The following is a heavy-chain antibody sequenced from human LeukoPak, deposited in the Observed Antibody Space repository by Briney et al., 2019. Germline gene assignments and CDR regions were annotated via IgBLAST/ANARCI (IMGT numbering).Heavy chain of an antibody. J-gene: IGHJ4*02. Sequence: PSQTLSLTCTVSGGSISSGSYYWSWIRQPAGKGLEWIGRIYTSGSTNYNPSLKSRVTISVDTSKNQFSLKLSSVTAADTAVYYCARGNYYDSSGYYLPTPDYWGQGTLSPSPQ. V-gene: IGHV4-61*02. CDR1: GGSISSGSYY. CDR2: IYTSGST. CDR3: ARGNYYDSSGYYLPTPDY. D-gene: IGHD3-22*01.